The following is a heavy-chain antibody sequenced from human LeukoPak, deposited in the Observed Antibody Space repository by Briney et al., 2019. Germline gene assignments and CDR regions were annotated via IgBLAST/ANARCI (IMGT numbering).Heavy chain of an antibody. Sequence: GGSLRLSCAASGFTFSSYGMHWVRQAPGKGLEGVAVIWYGGSNKYYADSGKGRFTISRDNAKNSLYLQMNTLRAEDTAVYYCARDGAWNSGSYDYWGQGTLVTVSS. V-gene: IGHV3-33*01. J-gene: IGHJ4*02. CDR2: IWYGGSNK. CDR3: ARDGAWNSGSYDY. D-gene: IGHD3-10*01. CDR1: GFTFSSYG.